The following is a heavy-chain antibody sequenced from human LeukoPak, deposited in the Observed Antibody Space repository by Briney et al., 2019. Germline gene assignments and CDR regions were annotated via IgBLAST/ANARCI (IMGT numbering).Heavy chain of an antibody. CDR1: GYTFTSYD. Sequence: ASVKVSCKASGYTFTSYDINWVRQATGQGLEWMGWMNPNSGSTGYAQKFQGRVTMTRDTSISTAYMELSRLRSDDTAVYYCARPYCSGGSCYRGWFDPWGQGTLVTVSS. V-gene: IGHV1-8*02. CDR2: MNPNSGST. J-gene: IGHJ5*02. D-gene: IGHD2-15*01. CDR3: ARPYCSGGSCYRGWFDP.